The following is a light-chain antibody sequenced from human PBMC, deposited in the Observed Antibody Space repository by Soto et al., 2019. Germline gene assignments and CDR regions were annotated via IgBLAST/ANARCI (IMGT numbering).Light chain of an antibody. Sequence: QSVLAQPASVSGSPGQSITISCTGSFSDIAVFNYVSWYQQYPGRAPKLLIYQVTSRASGVSHRFPGSKSGNTASLTISGLQPEDEAEYYCSSYTTSSTRVFGTGTKVTVL. CDR2: QVT. J-gene: IGLJ1*01. CDR3: SSYTTSSTRV. V-gene: IGLV2-14*01. CDR1: FSDIAVFNY.